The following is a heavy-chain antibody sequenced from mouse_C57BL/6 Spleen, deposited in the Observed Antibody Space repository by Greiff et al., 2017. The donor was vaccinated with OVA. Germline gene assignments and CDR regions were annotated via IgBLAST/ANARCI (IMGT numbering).Heavy chain of an antibody. CDR3: ARAPGYGNYDYAMDY. J-gene: IGHJ4*01. CDR2: ISYDGSN. Sequence: DVKLQESGPGLVKPSQSLSLTCSVTGYSITSGYYWNWIRQFPGNKLEWMGYISYDGSNNYNPSLKNRISITRDTSKNQFFLKLNSVTTEDTATYYSARAPGYGNYDYAMDYWGQGTSVTVSS. CDR1: GYSITSGYY. V-gene: IGHV3-6*01. D-gene: IGHD2-1*01.